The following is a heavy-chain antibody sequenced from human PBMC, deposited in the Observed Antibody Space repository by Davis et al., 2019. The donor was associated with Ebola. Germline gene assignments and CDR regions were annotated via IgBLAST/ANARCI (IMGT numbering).Heavy chain of an antibody. Sequence: GESLKISCAASGFAFSSYVMHWVRQAPGKGLVWVSRISHDGTITTYADSVRGRFTVSRDNAQNTLYLQMNSLTAEDTAVYFCSREFQFEFYDFWGQGTLVT. CDR2: ISHDGTIT. CDR1: GFAFSSYV. V-gene: IGHV3-74*01. J-gene: IGHJ4*02. D-gene: IGHD3-10*01. CDR3: SREFQFEFYDF.